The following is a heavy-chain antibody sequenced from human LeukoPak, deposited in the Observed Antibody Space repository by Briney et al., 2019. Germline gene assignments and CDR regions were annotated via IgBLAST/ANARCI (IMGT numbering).Heavy chain of an antibody. CDR3: ARGGAYYYDSSGHYSFDY. J-gene: IGHJ4*02. Sequence: ASVKVSCKASGYTFTSYGVSWVRQVPGQGLEWMGWISAYNGNTNYAQKLQGRVTMTTDTSTSTAYMELRSLRSDDTAVYYCARGGAYYYDSSGHYSFDYWGQGTLVTVSS. CDR2: ISAYNGNT. V-gene: IGHV1-18*01. D-gene: IGHD3-22*01. CDR1: GYTFTSYG.